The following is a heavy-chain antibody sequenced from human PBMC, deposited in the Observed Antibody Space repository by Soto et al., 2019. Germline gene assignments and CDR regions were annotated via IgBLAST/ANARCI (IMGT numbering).Heavy chain of an antibody. Sequence: ASVKVSGKASGYTFTSYGISWVRQAPGQGLEWMGWISAYNGNTNYAQKLQGRVTMTTDTSTSTAYMELRSLRSDDTAVYYCARSGYCSGGSCFYYYYYMDVWGKGTTVTVSS. J-gene: IGHJ6*03. V-gene: IGHV1-18*01. CDR2: ISAYNGNT. D-gene: IGHD2-15*01. CDR3: ARSGYCSGGSCFYYYYYMDV. CDR1: GYTFTSYG.